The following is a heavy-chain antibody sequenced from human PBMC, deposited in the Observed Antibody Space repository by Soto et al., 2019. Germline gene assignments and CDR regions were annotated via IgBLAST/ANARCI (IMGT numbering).Heavy chain of an antibody. J-gene: IGHJ5*02. Sequence: QVQLVQSGAEVKKPGSSVKVSCKASGGTFSSYAISWVRQAPGQGLEWMGGIIPIFGAANYAQKFQGRVTITADESTSTAYMELSSLRSEDTAVYYCARHTDIVVVVASTPFSWFDPWGQGTLVTVSS. CDR3: ARHTDIVVVVASTPFSWFDP. V-gene: IGHV1-69*12. CDR2: IIPIFGAA. D-gene: IGHD2-15*01. CDR1: GGTFSSYA.